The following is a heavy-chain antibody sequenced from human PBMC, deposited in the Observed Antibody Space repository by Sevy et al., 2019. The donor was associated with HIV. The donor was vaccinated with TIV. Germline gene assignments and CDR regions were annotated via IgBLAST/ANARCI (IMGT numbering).Heavy chain of an antibody. CDR2: INHGGST. CDR1: GGSFSGYY. Sequence: SETLSLTCAVYGGSFSGYYWSWIRQPPGKGLEWIGEINHGGSTNYNPSLKSRVTISLDTSKNQFSLKLTSMTAADTALYYCARHCRSISCSHVFNIWGQGTMVTVSS. D-gene: IGHD2-2*01. J-gene: IGHJ3*02. CDR3: ARHCRSISCSHVFNI. V-gene: IGHV4-34*01.